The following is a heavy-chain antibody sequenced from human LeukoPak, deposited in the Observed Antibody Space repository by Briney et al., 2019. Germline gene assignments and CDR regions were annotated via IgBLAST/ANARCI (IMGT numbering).Heavy chain of an antibody. CDR2: ISYDGSNK. Sequence: GGSLRLSCAASGFTFSSYAMHWVRQAPGKGLEWVAVISYDGSNKYYADSVKGRFTISRDNSKNTLYLQMNSLRAEDTAVYYCAREGRGVTNNAADYWGQGTLVTVSS. V-gene: IGHV3-30*04. CDR1: GFTFSSYA. J-gene: IGHJ4*02. CDR3: AREGRGVTNNAADY. D-gene: IGHD3-10*01.